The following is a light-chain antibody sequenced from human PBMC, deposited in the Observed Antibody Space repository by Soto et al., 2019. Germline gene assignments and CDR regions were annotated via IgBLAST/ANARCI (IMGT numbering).Light chain of an antibody. J-gene: IGLJ2*01. Sequence: QSALTQPASVSGSPGQSITISCTGTSSDVGYDNYVSWFQQHPGKAPKLMIYEVSRRPSGVSNRFSGSKSANTASLTISGLQAEDEADYYCSSYTSSSTVVFGGGTKVTVL. CDR1: SSDVGYDNY. CDR3: SSYTSSSTVV. CDR2: EVS. V-gene: IGLV2-14*01.